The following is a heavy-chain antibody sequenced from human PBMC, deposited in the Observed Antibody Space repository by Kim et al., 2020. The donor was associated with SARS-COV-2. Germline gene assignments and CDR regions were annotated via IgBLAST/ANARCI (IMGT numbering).Heavy chain of an antibody. CDR3: ARGYCSGGSCYYYYYYGMDV. V-gene: IGHV3-74*01. J-gene: IGHJ6*02. Sequence: GGSLRLSCAASGFTFSSYWMHWVRQAPGKGLVWVSRINSDGSSTSYADSVKGRFTISRDNAKNTLYLQMNSLRAEDTAVYYCARGYCSGGSCYYYYYYGMDVWGQGTTVTVSS. CDR1: GFTFSSYW. CDR2: INSDGSST. D-gene: IGHD2-15*01.